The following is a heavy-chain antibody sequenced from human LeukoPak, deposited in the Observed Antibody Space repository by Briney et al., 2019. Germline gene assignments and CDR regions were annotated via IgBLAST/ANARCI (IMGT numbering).Heavy chain of an antibody. D-gene: IGHD2-21*02. CDR3: ARDYAPIVVVTAIVYYGMDV. J-gene: IGHJ6*02. Sequence: QPGGSLRLSCAASGFTFSSYWMSWVRQAPGKGLEWVANIKQDGSEKYYVDSVKGRFTISRDNAKNSLYLQMNSLRVEDTAVYYCARDYAPIVVVTAIVYYGMDVWGQGTTVTVSS. CDR2: IKQDGSEK. CDR1: GFTFSSYW. V-gene: IGHV3-7*01.